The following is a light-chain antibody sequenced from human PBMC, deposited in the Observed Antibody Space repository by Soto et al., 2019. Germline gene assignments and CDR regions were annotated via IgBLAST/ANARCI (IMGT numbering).Light chain of an antibody. CDR1: QFISNW. Sequence: IQMTQTPSSLSASVGDTVTITCRASQFISNWLAWYQQKPETAPKSLIFGASTLQSGVPSRFSGSGFGTYFTLTINGLQPEDFATYFCQQYNSYPLTFGGGTKVDIK. CDR3: QQYNSYPLT. J-gene: IGKJ4*01. CDR2: GAS. V-gene: IGKV1D-16*01.